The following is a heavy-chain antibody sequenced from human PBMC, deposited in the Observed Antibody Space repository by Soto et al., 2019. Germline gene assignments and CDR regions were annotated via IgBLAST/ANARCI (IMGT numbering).Heavy chain of an antibody. V-gene: IGHV3-7*03. Sequence: PGGSLRLSCAASGFTFSSYWMSWVRQALGRGLEWMANIKYDGSEKYYVDSVKGRLTISRDNAKNSLYLQMNSLRAEDTAVYYCASSPHKDSRPDYWGQGTLVTVSS. CDR3: ASSPHKDSRPDY. CDR2: IKYDGSEK. J-gene: IGHJ4*02. D-gene: IGHD3-22*01. CDR1: GFTFSSYW.